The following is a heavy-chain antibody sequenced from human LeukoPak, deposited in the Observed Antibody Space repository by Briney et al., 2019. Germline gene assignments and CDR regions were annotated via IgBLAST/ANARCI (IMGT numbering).Heavy chain of an antibody. CDR2: IYPGDSDT. V-gene: IGHV5-51*01. J-gene: IGHJ4*02. D-gene: IGHD5-12*01. CDR3: ARSGSQSQFDY. CDR1: GYSFTSYW. Sequence: GESLKISCKASGYSFTSYWIAWVRQTPGKGLEWMGIIYPGDSDTRHSPSFQGQVTISADKSISTAYLQWSSLKASDTAMYFCARSGSQSQFDYWGQGTLVIVSS.